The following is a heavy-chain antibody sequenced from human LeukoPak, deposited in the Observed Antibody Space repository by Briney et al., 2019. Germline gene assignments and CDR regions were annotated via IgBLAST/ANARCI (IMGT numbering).Heavy chain of an antibody. V-gene: IGHV3-43*02. D-gene: IGHD6-13*01. CDR1: GFTFDDYA. J-gene: IGHJ5*02. CDR2: ISGDGGST. Sequence: AGGSLRLSCAASGFTFDDYAMHWVRQAPGKGLEWVSLISGDGGSTYYADSVKGRFTISRDNSKNSLYLQMNSLRTEDTALYYCAKEAAAGTMGRDWFDPWGQGTLVTVSS. CDR3: AKEAAAGTMGRDWFDP.